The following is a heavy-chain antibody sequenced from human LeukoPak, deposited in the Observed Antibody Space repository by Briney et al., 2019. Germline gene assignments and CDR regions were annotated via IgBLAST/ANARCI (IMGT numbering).Heavy chain of an antibody. CDR3: ARGWESSTGGMDV. D-gene: IGHD3-16*02. CDR1: GFSLSEYH. V-gene: IGHV3-11*01. CDR2: ITSSGRTI. J-gene: IGHJ6*02. Sequence: GGSMRLSCAASGFSLSEYHMSWIRQASGKGLEWVSYITSSGRTIYDADSVKGRFAISRDNAKNSLFLQMNSLRAEDTAVYYCARGWESSTGGMDVWGQGTTVTVSS.